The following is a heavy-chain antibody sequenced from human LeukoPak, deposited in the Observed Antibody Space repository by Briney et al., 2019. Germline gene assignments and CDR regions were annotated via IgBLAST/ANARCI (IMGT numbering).Heavy chain of an antibody. Sequence: GGSLRLSCTASGFTFGDYAMSWVRQAPGKGLEWVGFIRSKAYGGTTEYAASVKGRFTISRDDSKSIAYLQMNSLKTEDTAVYYCTGSFGQLTFFDYWGQGTLVTVSS. V-gene: IGHV3-49*04. J-gene: IGHJ4*02. CDR2: IRSKAYGGTT. D-gene: IGHD3-10*01. CDR3: TGSFGQLTFFDY. CDR1: GFTFGDYA.